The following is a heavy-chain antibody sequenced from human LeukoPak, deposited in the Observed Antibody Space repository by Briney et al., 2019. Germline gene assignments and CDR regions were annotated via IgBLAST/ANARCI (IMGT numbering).Heavy chain of an antibody. V-gene: IGHV3-7*05. Sequence: GGSLRLSCAASGFTFSNSWMSWVRRAPGKGLEWVASIKQDGSEKYYVDSVKGRFTISRDNAKNSLYLQMNSLRGEDTAVYYCARDGRPSFWSQVTLVTVTS. CDR1: GFTFSNSW. CDR2: IKQDGSEK. CDR3: ARDGRPSF. J-gene: IGHJ4*02.